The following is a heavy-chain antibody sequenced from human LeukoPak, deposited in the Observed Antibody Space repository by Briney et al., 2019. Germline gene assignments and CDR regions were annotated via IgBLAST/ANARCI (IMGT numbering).Heavy chain of an antibody. Sequence: GGSLRLSCAASGFTFSSYAMSWVRQAPGKGLEWVSSISSSSSYIYYADSVKGRFTISRDNAKNSLYLQMNSLRAEDTAVYYCARVGYGDYYFDYRGQGTLVTVSS. CDR3: ARVGYGDYYFDY. CDR1: GFTFSSYA. D-gene: IGHD4-17*01. V-gene: IGHV3-21*01. J-gene: IGHJ4*02. CDR2: ISSSSSYI.